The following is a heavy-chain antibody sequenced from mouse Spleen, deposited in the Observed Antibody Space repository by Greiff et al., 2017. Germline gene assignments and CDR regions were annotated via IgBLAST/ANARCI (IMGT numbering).Heavy chain of an antibody. CDR2: ISSGGSYT. CDR1: GFTFSSYG. D-gene: IGHD2-3*01. CDR3: ARHDGDYYTDGYPWFAY. J-gene: IGHJ3*01. V-gene: IGHV5-6*01. Sequence: EVNLVESGGDLVKPGGSLKLSCAASGFTFSSYGMSWVRQTPDKRLEWVATISSGGSYTYYPDSVKGRFTISRDNAKITLYLQMSSLKSEDTAMYYCARHDGDYYTDGYPWFAYWGQGTLVTVSA.